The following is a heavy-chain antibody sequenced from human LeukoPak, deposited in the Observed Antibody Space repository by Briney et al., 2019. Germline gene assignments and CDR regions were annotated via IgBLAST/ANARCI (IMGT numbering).Heavy chain of an antibody. CDR1: GGSISSSSYY. D-gene: IGHD1-26*01. CDR2: IYYSGST. J-gene: IGHJ4*02. V-gene: IGHV4-39*01. CDR3: ASLLSGRYRY. Sequence: SETLSLTCTVSGGSISSSSYYWGWIRQPPGKGLEWIGNIYYSGSTYYNPSLKSRVTISADTSKNQLSLKLNSVTAADTAVYYCASLLSGRYRYWGQGTLVTVSS.